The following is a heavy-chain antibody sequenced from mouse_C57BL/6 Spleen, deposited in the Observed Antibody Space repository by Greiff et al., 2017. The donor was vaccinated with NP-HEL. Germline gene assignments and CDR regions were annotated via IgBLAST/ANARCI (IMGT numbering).Heavy chain of an antibody. Sequence: EVKLMESGGGLVKPGGSLKLSCAASGFTFSDYGMHWVRQAPEKGLEWVAYISSGSSTIYYADTVKGRFTISRDNAKNTLFLQMTSLRSEDTAMYYCARWGYSNSHWYFDVWGTGTTVTVSS. CDR2: ISSGSSTI. J-gene: IGHJ1*03. D-gene: IGHD2-5*01. CDR3: ARWGYSNSHWYFDV. V-gene: IGHV5-17*01. CDR1: GFTFSDYG.